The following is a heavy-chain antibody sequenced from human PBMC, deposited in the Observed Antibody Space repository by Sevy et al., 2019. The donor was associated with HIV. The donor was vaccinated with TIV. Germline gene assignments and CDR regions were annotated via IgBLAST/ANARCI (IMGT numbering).Heavy chain of an antibody. D-gene: IGHD6-13*01. V-gene: IGHV3-7*01. CDR1: GFTLNSYW. CDR3: VRAISADGSF. Sequence: GGSLRLSCVASGFTLNSYWMSWVRQALGKGLEWVANIKQDGSVKYYVNSVKGRFTISRDNARNLLYLQMNSLRVEDTALYYCVRAISADGSFWGQGTLVTVSS. J-gene: IGHJ4*02. CDR2: IKQDGSVK.